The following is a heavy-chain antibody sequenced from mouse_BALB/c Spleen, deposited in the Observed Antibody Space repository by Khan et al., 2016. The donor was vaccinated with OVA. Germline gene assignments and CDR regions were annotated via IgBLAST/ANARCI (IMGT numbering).Heavy chain of an antibody. CDR2: VDPFNGGT. V-gene: IGHV1S135*01. Sequence: VQLQQSGPELMKPGASVKISCKASGYSFTTYYIHWVKQSHGKSLEWIGYVDPFNGGTSYNQKFKGKATLTVDKSSSTAYIHLRSLNSEDSAVYYCTRHGYVAWFAYWGQGSLVTVSA. J-gene: IGHJ3*01. CDR1: GYSFTTYY. D-gene: IGHD2-2*01. CDR3: TRHGYVAWFAY.